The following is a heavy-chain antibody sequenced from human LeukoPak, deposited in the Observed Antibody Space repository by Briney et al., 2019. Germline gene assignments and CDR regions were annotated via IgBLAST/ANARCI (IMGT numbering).Heavy chain of an antibody. V-gene: IGHV4-31*03. CDR1: GGSISSGGYY. CDR3: ARDSSTEGLDY. D-gene: IGHD5/OR15-5a*01. J-gene: IGHJ4*02. CDR2: IYYSGST. Sequence: SETLSLTCTVSGGSISSGGYYWSWIRQHPGKCLEWIGYIYYSGSTYYNPSLKSRVTISVDTSKNQFSLKLSSVTAADTAVYYCARDSSTEGLDYWGQGTLVTVSS.